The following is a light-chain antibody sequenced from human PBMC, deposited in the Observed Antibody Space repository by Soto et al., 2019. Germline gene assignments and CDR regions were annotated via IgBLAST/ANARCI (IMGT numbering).Light chain of an antibody. CDR1: SSNIGSNT. Sequence: QSVLTQPPSASGTPGQRVTISCSGSSSNIGSNTVKWYQQLPGTAPKLLIHSNIKRPSGVPDRFSGSKSGTSASLAISGLQSEDEADYYCAAWDDSLNVYVFGTGTKVTVL. V-gene: IGLV1-44*01. CDR3: AAWDDSLNVYV. J-gene: IGLJ1*01. CDR2: SNI.